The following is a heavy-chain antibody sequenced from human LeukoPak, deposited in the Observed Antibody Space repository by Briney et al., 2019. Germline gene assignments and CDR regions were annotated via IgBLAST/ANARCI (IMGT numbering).Heavy chain of an antibody. J-gene: IGHJ4*02. D-gene: IGHD2-2*01. Sequence: ASVKVSCKASGYTFTSHHMHWVRQAPGQGPEWMGIIYGSDGSTRYAQKFQGRVTMTGDTSTTTVYMELSSLRSEDTAVYYCAREGYGSTKYFDYWSQGTLVTVSS. CDR1: GYTFTSHH. CDR3: AREGYGSTKYFDY. V-gene: IGHV1-46*01. CDR2: IYGSDGST.